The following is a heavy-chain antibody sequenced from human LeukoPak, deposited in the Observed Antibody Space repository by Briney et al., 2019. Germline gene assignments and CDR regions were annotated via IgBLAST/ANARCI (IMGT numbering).Heavy chain of an antibody. CDR2: MNPNSGNT. J-gene: IGHJ4*02. V-gene: IGHV1-8*02. CDR3: ARARSSGTLI. CDR1: GYTFTGYY. Sequence: EASVKVSCKASGYTFTGYYMHWVRQATGQGLEWMGWMNPNSGNTGYAQKFQGRVTMTRNTSISTAYMELSSLRSEDTAVYYCARARSSGTLIWGQGTLVTVSS. D-gene: IGHD3-22*01.